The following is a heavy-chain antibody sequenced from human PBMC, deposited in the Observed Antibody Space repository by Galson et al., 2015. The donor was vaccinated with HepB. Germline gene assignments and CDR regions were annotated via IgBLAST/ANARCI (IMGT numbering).Heavy chain of an antibody. CDR3: ARLGLRELSQTFDY. Sequence: QSGAAAKKPGESLKISCKGSGYSFTSYWIGWVRQLSGKVLVWMGIIYPGDSDTRYSPSFQSKVTISADKSISTAYLQWSSLKASDTAMYYCARLGLRELSQTFDYWGQGTLVTVSS. CDR1: GYSFTSYW. D-gene: IGHD3-16*02. J-gene: IGHJ4*02. CDR2: IYPGDSDT. V-gene: IGHV5-51*01.